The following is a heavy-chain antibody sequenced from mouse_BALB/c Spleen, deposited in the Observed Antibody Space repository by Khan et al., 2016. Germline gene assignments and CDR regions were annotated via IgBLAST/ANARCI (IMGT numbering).Heavy chain of an antibody. D-gene: IGHD1-1*01. CDR1: GYSITSDYA. CDR3: ARSDYGDKDAMDY. CDR2: ISYSGST. V-gene: IGHV3-2*02. Sequence: EVQFQESGPGLVKPSQSLSLTCTVTGYSITSDYAWNWIRQFPGNRLEWMGYISYSGSTSYNASLKSRISITRDTSKNQFFLQLNSVTAEDTATYYCARSDYGDKDAMDYWGQGTSVTVSS. J-gene: IGHJ4*01.